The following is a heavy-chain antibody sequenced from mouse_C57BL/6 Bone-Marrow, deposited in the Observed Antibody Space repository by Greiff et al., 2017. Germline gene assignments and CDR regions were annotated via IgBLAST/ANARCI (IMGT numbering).Heavy chain of an antibody. Sequence: VQLQQSGAELVRPGASVKLSCTASGFNIKDAYMHWVKQRPEQGLEWIGWIDPENGYTESAWKFQGKAPITADTSSNTAYLQRSRLTSEYTAVYYCTPTYYRNYWYFDVWGTGTTVTVSS. D-gene: IGHD2-10*01. V-gene: IGHV14-4*01. CDR3: TPTYYRNYWYFDV. J-gene: IGHJ1*03. CDR1: GFNIKDAY. CDR2: IDPENGYT.